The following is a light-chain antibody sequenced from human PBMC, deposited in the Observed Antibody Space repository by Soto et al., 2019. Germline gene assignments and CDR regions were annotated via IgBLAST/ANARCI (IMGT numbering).Light chain of an antibody. J-gene: IGLJ3*02. CDR3: AAWDDSLNGPV. CDR1: SSNIGGNI. Sequence: QDVVTQPPSASGTPGQRVTISCSGSSSNIGGNIVNWYQQLPETAPKLLIFTNNQRPSGVPDRFSGSKSGTSASLAISGLQSEDEAEYYCAAWDDSLNGPVFGGGTKLTVL. CDR2: TNN. V-gene: IGLV1-44*01.